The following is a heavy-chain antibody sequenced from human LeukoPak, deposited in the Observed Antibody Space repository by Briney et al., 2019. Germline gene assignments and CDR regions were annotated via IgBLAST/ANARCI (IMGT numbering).Heavy chain of an antibody. Sequence: GASVKVSCKASGYTFTGYYMHWVRQAPGQGLEWMGRINPNSGGTNYAQKFQGRVTMTRDTSISTAYMELSRLRSDDTAVHCCARVPEKYSSGYCGYWGQGTLVTVSS. CDR3: ARVPEKYSSGYCGY. CDR2: INPNSGGT. D-gene: IGHD6-19*01. J-gene: IGHJ4*02. CDR1: GYTFTGYY. V-gene: IGHV1-2*06.